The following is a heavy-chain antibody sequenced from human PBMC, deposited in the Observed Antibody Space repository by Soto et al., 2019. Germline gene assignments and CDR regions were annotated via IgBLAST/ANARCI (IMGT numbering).Heavy chain of an antibody. V-gene: IGHV3-30*04. J-gene: IGHJ4*02. Sequence: HPGGSLRLSCAASGFTFSSYSLHWVRQAPGKGLEWVAVISSDGSTTYYADSVKGRFTVSRDNSRNTLYLQMNSLRTDDTAVYYGAGGGGSLNPRFDLWGQGTLVTVSS. CDR2: ISSDGSTT. D-gene: IGHD3-16*01. CDR3: AGGGGSLNPRFDL. CDR1: GFTFSSYS.